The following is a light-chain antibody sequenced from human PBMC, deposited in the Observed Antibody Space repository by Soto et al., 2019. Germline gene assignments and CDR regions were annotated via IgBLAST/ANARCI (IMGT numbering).Light chain of an antibody. CDR2: DVN. CDR3: CAYTGTNTVMI. Sequence: QSALTQPASVSGSPGQSITISCTGSSSDIGRYKYVSWYQQHPDKAPRLMIYDVNNRPSGVSNRFSGSKSGNTASLTISWRQAEDEDEYYCCAYTGTNTVMIFGGGTKLTVL. CDR1: SSDIGRYKY. J-gene: IGLJ2*01. V-gene: IGLV2-14*03.